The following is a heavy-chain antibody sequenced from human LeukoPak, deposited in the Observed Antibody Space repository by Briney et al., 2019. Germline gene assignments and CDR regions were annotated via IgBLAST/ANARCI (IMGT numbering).Heavy chain of an antibody. CDR2: IYYSGST. CDR1: GASISSGGYY. Sequence: PSEPLSFTCPVPGASISSGGYYWSWIRQHPGKGLEWIGYIYYSGSTYYNPSLKSRVTISVDTSKNQFSLKLSSVTAADTAVYYCARDTYYYDSSGYSEVTLPDYWGQGTLVTVSS. CDR3: ARDTYYYDSSGYSEVTLPDY. D-gene: IGHD3-22*01. J-gene: IGHJ4*02. V-gene: IGHV4-31*03.